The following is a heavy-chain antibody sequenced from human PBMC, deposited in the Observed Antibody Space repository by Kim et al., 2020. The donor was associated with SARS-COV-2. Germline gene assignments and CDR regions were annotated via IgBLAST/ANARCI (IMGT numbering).Heavy chain of an antibody. J-gene: IGHJ5*02. D-gene: IGHD2-15*01. CDR2: IYSGGST. CDR3: ARGGGVVPQGWFDP. CDR1: GFTVSSNY. Sequence: GGSLRLSCAASGFTVSSNYMSWVRQAPGKGLEWVSVIYSGGSTYYADSVKGRFTISRDNSKNTLYLQMNSLRAEDTAVYYCARGGGVVPQGWFDPWGQGTLVTVSS. V-gene: IGHV3-53*01.